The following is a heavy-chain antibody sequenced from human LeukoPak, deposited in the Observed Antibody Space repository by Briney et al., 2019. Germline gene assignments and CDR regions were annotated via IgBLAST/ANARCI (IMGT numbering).Heavy chain of an antibody. D-gene: IGHD6-6*01. CDR3: ARGEYSSSSAAVDY. V-gene: IGHV1-8*01. J-gene: IGHJ4*02. Sequence: ASVKVSCKASGYTFTSYDINWVRQATGQGLEWMGWMNPNSGNTGYAQKFRGRVTMTRNTSISTAYMELSSLRSEDTAVYYCARGEYSSSSAAVDYWGQGTLVTVSS. CDR2: MNPNSGNT. CDR1: GYTFTSYD.